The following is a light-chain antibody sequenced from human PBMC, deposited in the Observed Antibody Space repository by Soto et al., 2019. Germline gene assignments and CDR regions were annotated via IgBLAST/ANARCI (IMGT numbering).Light chain of an antibody. CDR1: QSVSSY. V-gene: IGKV3-11*01. Sequence: EIVLTKSPATLSLSPGARATLSFRASQSVSSYFAWYQQKPGQAPRLLIYDASNRATGIPARFSGSGSGTDFTLTISSLEPEDFAVYYCQQRSNWPLTFGGGTKVEIK. J-gene: IGKJ4*01. CDR3: QQRSNWPLT. CDR2: DAS.